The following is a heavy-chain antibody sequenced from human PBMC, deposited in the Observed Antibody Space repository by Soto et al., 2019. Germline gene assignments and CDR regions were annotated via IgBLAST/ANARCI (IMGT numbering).Heavy chain of an antibody. CDR2: ISDSGGST. CDR3: AKAMVYYFDY. V-gene: IGHV3-23*01. J-gene: IGHJ4*02. D-gene: IGHD2-8*01. Sequence: GGSLRLSCAASGLTFSSSDMRWVRQAPGKGLEWVSTISDSGGSTYYADSVKGRFTISRDNSKNTLYLQINSLRAEDTAVYYCAKAMVYYFDYWGQGTLVTVSS. CDR1: GLTFSSSD.